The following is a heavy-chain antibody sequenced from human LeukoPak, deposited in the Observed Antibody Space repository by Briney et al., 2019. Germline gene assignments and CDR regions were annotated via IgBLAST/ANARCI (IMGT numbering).Heavy chain of an antibody. CDR3: AKDRRVAASRAYFYCGLDV. V-gene: IGHV3-23*01. J-gene: IGHJ6*02. CDR2: ISASGGTT. CDR1: GFTFSTYA. D-gene: IGHD2-15*01. Sequence: GGSLRLSCAASGFTFSTYAMSWVRQAPGKGLEWVSSISASGGTTFYADSVRGRFTIARDNSKNTLSLEMKSLRAEDAAVYYCAKDRRVAASRAYFYCGLDVWGQGTTVTVSS.